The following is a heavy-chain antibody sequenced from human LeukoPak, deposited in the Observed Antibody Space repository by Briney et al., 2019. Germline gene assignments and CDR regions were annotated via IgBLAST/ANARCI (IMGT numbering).Heavy chain of an antibody. CDR2: ISSNSRTI. Sequence: GGSLRLSCAASGFTFRTQEMTWVRQAPGKGLEWISYISSNSRTIYYADSVKGRFTISRDNTMNSVYLQLNSLRVEDSGFYYCARGSYSGSDLYFDKWGPGTLVAVSS. V-gene: IGHV3-48*03. CDR3: ARGSYSGSDLYFDK. D-gene: IGHD5-12*01. CDR1: GFTFRTQE. J-gene: IGHJ4*02.